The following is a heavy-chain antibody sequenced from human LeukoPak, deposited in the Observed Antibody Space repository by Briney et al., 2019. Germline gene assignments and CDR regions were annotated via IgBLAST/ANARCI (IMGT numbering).Heavy chain of an antibody. Sequence: PGGSLRLSCAASGFTFSNAWMSWVRQAPGKGLEWVGRIKSKTDGGTTDYAAPVKGRFTISRDDSKNTLYLQMNSLKTEDTAVYYCTTDIVGGVRGTSTVTDYWGQGTLVTVSS. J-gene: IGHJ4*02. CDR2: IKSKTDGGTT. CDR3: TTDIVGGVRGTSTVTDY. V-gene: IGHV3-15*01. D-gene: IGHD1-26*01. CDR1: GFTFSNAW.